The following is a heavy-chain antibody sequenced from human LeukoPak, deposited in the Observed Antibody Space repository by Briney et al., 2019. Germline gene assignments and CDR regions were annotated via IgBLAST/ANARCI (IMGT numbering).Heavy chain of an antibody. CDR1: AFISVDYA. CDR2: ISWNSGSL. J-gene: IGHJ4*02. CDR3: AKDPAGYRAQRFDY. V-gene: IGHV3-9*02. Sequence: PAGSPRLSSAASAFISVDYAMHWVRQAAGGGVQWVSGISWNSGSLGYAASVKGRFTISRDNAKNSLNLPMNSLRAEDTALYSCAKDPAGYRAQRFDYWGQGTLVTVSS. D-gene: IGHD5-12*01.